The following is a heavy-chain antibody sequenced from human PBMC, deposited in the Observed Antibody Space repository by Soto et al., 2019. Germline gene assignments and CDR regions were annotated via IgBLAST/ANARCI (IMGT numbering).Heavy chain of an antibody. Sequence: PEGSLRLSCAASGFTFNTYGMHWVRQAPGKGLEWVAFISYDGSNEYYADSVKGRFTISRDNSKNTVFLQMNSLRGEDTAVYYCAKSLAVAAGWFDPWGQGALVTVSS. CDR2: ISYDGSNE. CDR3: AKSLAVAAGWFDP. D-gene: IGHD6-19*01. V-gene: IGHV3-30*18. CDR1: GFTFNTYG. J-gene: IGHJ5*02.